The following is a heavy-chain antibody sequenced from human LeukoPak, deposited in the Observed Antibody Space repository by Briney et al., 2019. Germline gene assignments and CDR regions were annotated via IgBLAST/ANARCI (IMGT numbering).Heavy chain of an antibody. V-gene: IGHV1-69*05. CDR1: GGTFSSYA. CDR3: ARGRDGYNYYFDY. Sequence: GASVKVSCKASGGTFSSYAISWVRQDRGQGLGWMGGISPIFGAANYAQKFQGRVTITTDESTSTAYMELSSLRSEDTAVYYCARGRDGYNYYFDYWGQGTLVTVSS. J-gene: IGHJ4*02. D-gene: IGHD5-24*01. CDR2: ISPIFGAA.